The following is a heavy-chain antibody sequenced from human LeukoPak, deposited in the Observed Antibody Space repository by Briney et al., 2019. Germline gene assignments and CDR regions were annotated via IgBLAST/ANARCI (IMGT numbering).Heavy chain of an antibody. CDR2: INPNSGGT. V-gene: IGHV1-2*02. D-gene: IGHD6-13*01. Sequence: GASVKVSCKASGYTFTGYYMHWVRQAPGQGLEWMGWINPNSGGTNYAQKFQGRVTMTRDTSISTAYMELSRLRSDDTAVYYCARDRGYSSSWYPLFGLSDYYGMDVWGQGTTVTVSS. J-gene: IGHJ6*02. CDR3: ARDRGYSSSWYPLFGLSDYYGMDV. CDR1: GYTFTGYY.